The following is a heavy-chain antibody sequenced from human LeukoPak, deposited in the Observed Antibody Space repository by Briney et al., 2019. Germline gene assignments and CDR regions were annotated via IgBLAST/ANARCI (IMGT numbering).Heavy chain of an antibody. J-gene: IGHJ4*02. Sequence: GGSLRLSCTASGFAFDEHGMSWIRQAPGKGLEWVSYISSSGSTIYYADSVKGRFTISRDNAKNSLYLQMNSLRAEDTAVYYCARAKGGYSYGIDYWGQGTLVTVSS. V-gene: IGHV3-11*01. CDR3: ARAKGGYSYGIDY. D-gene: IGHD5-18*01. CDR1: GFAFDEHG. CDR2: ISSSGSTI.